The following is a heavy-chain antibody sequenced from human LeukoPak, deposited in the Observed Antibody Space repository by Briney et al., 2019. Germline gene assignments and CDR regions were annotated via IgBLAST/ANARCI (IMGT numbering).Heavy chain of an antibody. CDR3: ARVNPYYYDSSGYYPDAFDI. CDR2: IYTSGST. J-gene: IGHJ3*02. V-gene: IGHV4-61*02. Sequence: SQTLSLTCTVSGGSISSGSYYWSWIRQPAGKGLEWIGRIYTSGSTNYNPSLKSRVTISVDTSKNQFSLKLSSVTAADTAVYYCARVNPYYYDSSGYYPDAFDIWGQGTMVTVSS. D-gene: IGHD3-22*01. CDR1: GGSISSGSYY.